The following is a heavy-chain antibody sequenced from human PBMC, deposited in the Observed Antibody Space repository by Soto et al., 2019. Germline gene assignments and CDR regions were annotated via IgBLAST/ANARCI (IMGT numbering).Heavy chain of an antibody. J-gene: IGHJ6*03. Sequence: QVQLQESGPGLVNPSETLSLTCIVSGGSLSYRYWSWIRQPPGKELEWIAYIYYSGSTNYSPSLRNRLTVSVDTAKNQFSLKLTSVTAADTATHYCARTIDYGYMDVWGKGTTVTVSS. V-gene: IGHV4-59*11. CDR3: ARTIDYGYMDV. CDR2: IYYSGST. CDR1: GGSLSYRY. D-gene: IGHD3-16*01.